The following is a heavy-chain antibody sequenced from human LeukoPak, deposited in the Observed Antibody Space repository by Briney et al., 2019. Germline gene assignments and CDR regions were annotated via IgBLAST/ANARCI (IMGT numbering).Heavy chain of an antibody. V-gene: IGHV3-48*03. CDR2: ISRGGNTI. D-gene: IGHD3-22*01. CDR1: GFISSTYE. J-gene: IGHJ3*02. CDR3: ARGGNIGYNYNAFDI. Sequence: HPGGSLRLSCAASGFISSTYEMNWVRQAPGRGLEWVSYISRGGNTIYYADSVRGRFTISRDNAKNSLYLQMNGLRAEDTAVYYCARGGNIGYNYNAFDIWGQGTMVTVSS.